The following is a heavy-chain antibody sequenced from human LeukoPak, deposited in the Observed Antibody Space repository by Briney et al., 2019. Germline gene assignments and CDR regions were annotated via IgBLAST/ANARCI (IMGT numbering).Heavy chain of an antibody. J-gene: IGHJ2*01. CDR2: ISADKVNT. CDR3: ARGTRGRGDWYFDL. CDR1: GYTFTSYD. D-gene: IGHD1-26*01. Sequence: VKVSCKASGYTFTSYDINWVRQAPGQGLEWMAWISADKVNTNYAQKLQGRVTMSADTSTSTAYMELRSLTSDDTAVYYCARGTRGRGDWYFDLWGRGTLVTVSS. V-gene: IGHV1-18*01.